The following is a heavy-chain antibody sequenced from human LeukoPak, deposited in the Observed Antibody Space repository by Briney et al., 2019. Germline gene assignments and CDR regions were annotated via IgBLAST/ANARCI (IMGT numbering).Heavy chain of an antibody. J-gene: IGHJ3*02. CDR3: ARAYDSSGLDAFDI. Sequence: GGSLRLSCAASGFTVSSNYMSWVRQAPGKGLEWVSVIYSGGNTYYADSVKGRFTISRDNSKNTLYLQMNSLRAEDTAVYYCARAYDSSGLDAFDIWGQGTMVTVSS. CDR2: IYSGGNT. V-gene: IGHV3-53*01. D-gene: IGHD3-22*01. CDR1: GFTVSSNY.